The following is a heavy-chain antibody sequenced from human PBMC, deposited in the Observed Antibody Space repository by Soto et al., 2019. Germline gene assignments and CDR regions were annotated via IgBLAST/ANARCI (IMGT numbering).Heavy chain of an antibody. V-gene: IGHV3-23*01. Sequence: EVQLLESGGGLVHPGGSLRLSCAASGFTFSSYAMSWVRQAPGKGLEGVSAISGSGGSTYYADSVKGRFTISRGNSKNTLYLQMNSLRAEDTAVYYWAKGGYSSGRNFDYWGQGTLFTVSS. CDR3: AKGGYSSGRNFDY. CDR2: ISGSGGST. D-gene: IGHD6-19*01. CDR1: GFTFSSYA. J-gene: IGHJ4*02.